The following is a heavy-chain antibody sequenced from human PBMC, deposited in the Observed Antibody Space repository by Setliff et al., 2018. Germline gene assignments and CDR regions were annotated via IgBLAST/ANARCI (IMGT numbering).Heavy chain of an antibody. CDR2: IYPGDSDT. D-gene: IGHD2-2*01. CDR3: TRHEDRNKCTSSSCYRENDAFDV. V-gene: IGHV5-51*01. CDR1: GYSFSISW. Sequence: PGESLKISCKDSGYSFSISWIGWVRQMPGKGLEWMGVIYPGDSDTRYSPSFQGQVTISADKSTNTAYLQWSSLKASDTAIYYCTRHEDRNKCTSSSCYRENDAFDVWGQGAMVTVSS. J-gene: IGHJ3*01.